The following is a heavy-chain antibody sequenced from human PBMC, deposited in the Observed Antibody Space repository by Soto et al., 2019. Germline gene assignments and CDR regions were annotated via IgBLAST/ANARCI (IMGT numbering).Heavy chain of an antibody. CDR2: KEHGGST. Sequence: ASETLSLTCAVYGGAFSGYYWTWVRQTPGKGLEWIGEKEHGGSTTYNPSLQSRASISLDLVRKQVSLQLTSVTAADSATYYCARGHIVSSNFYFLEVWGKGTTVTVSS. D-gene: IGHD3-16*02. V-gene: IGHV4-34*01. CDR3: ARGHIVSSNFYFLEV. CDR1: GGAFSGYY. J-gene: IGHJ6*04.